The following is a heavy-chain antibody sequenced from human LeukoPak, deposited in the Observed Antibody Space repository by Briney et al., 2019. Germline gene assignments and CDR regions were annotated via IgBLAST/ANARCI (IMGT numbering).Heavy chain of an antibody. D-gene: IGHD2-2*01. CDR1: GFTVSSNY. CDR3: ARENGYCSTTSCPMDV. V-gene: IGHV3-53*04. Sequence: GGSLRLSCAASGFTVSSNYMSWIRQAPGKGLEWVSVIYNADVGGSTYYADSVGGRFTISRHNSKNTLYLQMNSLRAEDTAVYYCARENGYCSTTSCPMDVWGQGTTVTVSS. J-gene: IGHJ6*02. CDR2: IYNADVGGST.